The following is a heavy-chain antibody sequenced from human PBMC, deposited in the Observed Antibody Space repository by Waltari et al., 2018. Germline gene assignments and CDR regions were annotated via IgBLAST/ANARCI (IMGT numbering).Heavy chain of an antibody. CDR1: GFPFSTYG. Sequence: QVQLVESGGGVVQPGRSLSLPCAASGFPFSTYGMHWVRQAPGKGLEWVAVIWYDGSNKYYADSVKGRFTISRDNSKNTLYLQMNSLRAEDTAVYYYYYYGMDVWGQGTTVTVSS. J-gene: IGHJ6*02. CDR2: IWYDGSNK. V-gene: IGHV3-33*01. CDR3: YYYGMDV.